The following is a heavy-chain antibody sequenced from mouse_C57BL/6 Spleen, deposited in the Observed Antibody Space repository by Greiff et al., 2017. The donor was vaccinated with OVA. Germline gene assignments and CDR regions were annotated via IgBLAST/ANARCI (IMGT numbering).Heavy chain of an antibody. J-gene: IGHJ2*01. CDR3: SRQCYGSTYFDY. CDR2: INPNYGTT. Sequence: EVQLQQSGPELVKPGASVKISCKASGYSFTDYNMNWVKQSNGKSLEWIGVINPNYGTTSYNQKFKGKATLTVDQTSSTAYMQLNSLTSEDSAVYYYSRQCYGSTYFDYWGQGTTLTVSS. V-gene: IGHV1-39*01. CDR1: GYSFTDYN. D-gene: IGHD1-1*01.